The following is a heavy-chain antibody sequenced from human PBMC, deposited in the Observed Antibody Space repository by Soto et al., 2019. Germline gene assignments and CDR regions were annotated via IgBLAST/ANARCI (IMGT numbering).Heavy chain of an antibody. J-gene: IGHJ4*02. D-gene: IGHD5-18*01. CDR2: ISNDGSNK. CDR3: AKRYSYGSDY. V-gene: IGHV3-30*18. Sequence: PGGSLRLSCAASGFTFSTYGMHWVRQAPGKGLEWVAVISNDGSNKYYGDSVKGRFTISRDNSKNTVYLQMNSLRDEDTAVYYCAKRYSYGSDYWGQGTLVTVSS. CDR1: GFTFSTYG.